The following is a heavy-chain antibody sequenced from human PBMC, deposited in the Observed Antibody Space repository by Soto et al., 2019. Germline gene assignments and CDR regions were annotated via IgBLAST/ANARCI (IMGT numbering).Heavy chain of an antibody. Sequence: SETLSLTCSVSGGSISSYYWSWIRQPPGKGLEWIGYIYYSGSTNYNPSLKSRVTISVDTSKNQFSLKLSSVTAADTAVYYCARAPYYYDSSGYYYWFDPWGQGTLVTGS. CDR2: IYYSGST. J-gene: IGHJ5*02. CDR1: GGSISSYY. V-gene: IGHV4-59*01. D-gene: IGHD3-22*01. CDR3: ARAPYYYDSSGYYYWFDP.